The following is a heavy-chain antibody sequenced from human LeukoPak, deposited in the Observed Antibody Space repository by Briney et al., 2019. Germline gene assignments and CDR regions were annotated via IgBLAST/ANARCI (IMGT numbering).Heavy chain of an antibody. J-gene: IGHJ6*02. Sequence: ASVKVSCKASGYTFTSYGISWVRQAPGQGLEWMGWISAYNGNTNYAQKLQGRVTMTTDTSTSTAYMELWSLRSDDTAVYYCASASSPHYYYGMDVWGQGTTVTVSS. CDR2: ISAYNGNT. D-gene: IGHD2-2*01. V-gene: IGHV1-18*01. CDR3: ASASSPHYYYGMDV. CDR1: GYTFTSYG.